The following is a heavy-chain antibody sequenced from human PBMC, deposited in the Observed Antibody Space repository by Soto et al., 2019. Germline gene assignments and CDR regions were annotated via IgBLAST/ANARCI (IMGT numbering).Heavy chain of an antibody. CDR2: IYYSGST. CDR3: ARQGRTAMVTYYYGMDV. CDR1: GGSISSSSYY. J-gene: IGHJ6*02. V-gene: IGHV4-39*01. Sequence: QLQLQESGPGLVKPSETLSLTCTVSGGSISSSSYYWGWIRQPPGKGLEWIGSIYYSGSTYYNPYLKSRVTISVDTSKNQFSLKLSSVTAADTAVYYCARQGRTAMVTYYYGMDVWGQGTTVTVSS. D-gene: IGHD5-18*01.